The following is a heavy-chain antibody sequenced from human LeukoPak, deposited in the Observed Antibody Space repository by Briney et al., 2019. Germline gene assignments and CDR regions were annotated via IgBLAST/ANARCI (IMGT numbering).Heavy chain of an antibody. D-gene: IGHD4-17*01. CDR1: GFTFSSYS. Sequence: GGSLRLSCAASGFTFSSYSMNWVRQAPGKGLEWVSSISSSSSYIYYANSVKGRFTISRDNAKNSLYLQMNSLRAEDTAVYYCAREVYGDYPYLSLEYYFDYCGQGTLVTVSS. CDR3: AREVYGDYPYLSLEYYFDY. J-gene: IGHJ4*02. V-gene: IGHV3-21*01. CDR2: ISSSSSYI.